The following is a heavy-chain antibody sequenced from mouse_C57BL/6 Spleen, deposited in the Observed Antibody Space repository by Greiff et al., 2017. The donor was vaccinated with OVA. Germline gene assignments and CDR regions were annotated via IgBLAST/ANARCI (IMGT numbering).Heavy chain of an antibody. Sequence: DVKLVESGPGLVKPSQSLSLTCSVTGYSITSGYYWNCLRQLPGNKLEWMVYINYAGRNNSNPTLTNRISITRDTSKNQFFLMLNSVTTEDTATYYCAGYYYGFDDWGQGTTLTVSS. V-gene: IGHV3-6*01. D-gene: IGHD1-1*01. CDR3: AGYYYGFDD. J-gene: IGHJ2*01. CDR2: INYAGRN. CDR1: GYSITSGYY.